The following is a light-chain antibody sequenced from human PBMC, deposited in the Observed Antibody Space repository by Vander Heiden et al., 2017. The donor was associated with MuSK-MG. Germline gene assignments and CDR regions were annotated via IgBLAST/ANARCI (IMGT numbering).Light chain of an antibody. CDR2: GAS. CDR3: QQDNNWPLT. J-gene: IGKJ4*01. Sequence: EIVMTQSPATLSVSPGERATLSCRASQSVSSNLAWYQQKPGQAPRFLIYGASTRATGIPARFSGSGSGTEFTLTISSLQSEDFAVYYCQQDNNWPLTFGGGTKVELK. CDR1: QSVSSN. V-gene: IGKV3-15*01.